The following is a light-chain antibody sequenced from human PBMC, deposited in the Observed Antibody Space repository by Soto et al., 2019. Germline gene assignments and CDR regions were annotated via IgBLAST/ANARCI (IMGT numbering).Light chain of an antibody. CDR3: SSDTSSSTLV. CDR1: SSDVGGYNY. V-gene: IGLV2-14*01. Sequence: QSALTQPASVSGSPGQSITISCTGTSSDVGGYNYVSWYQQHPGKAPKLMIYDVSNRPSGVSNRFSGSKSGNTASLTISGLQAEDEADYYCSSDTSSSTLVFGTGTKLTVL. J-gene: IGLJ1*01. CDR2: DVS.